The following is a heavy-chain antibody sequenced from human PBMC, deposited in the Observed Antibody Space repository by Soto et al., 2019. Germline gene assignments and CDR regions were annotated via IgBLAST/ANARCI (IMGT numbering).Heavy chain of an antibody. Sequence: QITLKESGPTLLTPTQTLALTCTFSGFSLTASPVGVGWIRQSPGKALEWLALIYWDDDKRYNPSLKSRLTIIKDTPQNQVVLIMTNVDPVDTATYYCAHRRSSGEWNGVYFDYWGQGSLVTVSS. D-gene: IGHD2-15*01. CDR2: IYWDDDK. V-gene: IGHV2-5*02. CDR1: GFSLTASPVG. J-gene: IGHJ4*02. CDR3: AHRRSSGEWNGVYFDY.